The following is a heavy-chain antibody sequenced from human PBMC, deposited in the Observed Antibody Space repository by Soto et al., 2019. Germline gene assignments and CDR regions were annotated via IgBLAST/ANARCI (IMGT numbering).Heavy chain of an antibody. J-gene: IGHJ6*02. D-gene: IGHD2-2*02. CDR2: IYPGDSDT. CDR3: ARGGIVVVPAAIRTYYYYYGMDV. CDR1: GYSFTSYW. Sequence: GESLKISCKGSGYSFTSYWIGWVRQMLGKGLEWMGIIYPGDSDTRYSPSFQGQVTISADKSISTAYLQWSSLKASDTAMYYCARGGIVVVPAAIRTYYYYYGMDVWGQGTTVTVSS. V-gene: IGHV5-51*01.